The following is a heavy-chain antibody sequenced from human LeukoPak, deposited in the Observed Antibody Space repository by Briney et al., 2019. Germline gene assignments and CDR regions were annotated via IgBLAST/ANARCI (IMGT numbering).Heavy chain of an antibody. CDR3: AGGIGYAASPADH. CDR1: GGSFSGYY. Sequence: SETLSLTCAVYGGSFSGYYWSWIRQPPGKGLEWIGEINHSGSTNYNPYLKSRVTMSLDTSKNHFSLSLNSVTAADTAVYFCAGGIGYAASPADHLGQGTLVIVSS. D-gene: IGHD2-2*01. V-gene: IGHV4-34*01. CDR2: INHSGST. J-gene: IGHJ5*02.